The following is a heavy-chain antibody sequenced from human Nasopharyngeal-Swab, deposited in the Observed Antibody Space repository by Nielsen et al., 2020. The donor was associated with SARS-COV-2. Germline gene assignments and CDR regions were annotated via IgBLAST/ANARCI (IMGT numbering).Heavy chain of an antibody. CDR1: GYTFTSYA. V-gene: IGHV1-3*01. D-gene: IGHD3-22*01. Sequence: ASVKVSCKASGYTFTSYAMHWVRQAPGQRLEWMGWINAGNGNTKYSQKFQGRVTITADESTSTAYMELSSLRSEDTAVYYMVMGYDSSGYYYWGQGTLVTVSS. J-gene: IGHJ4*02. CDR2: INAGNGNT. CDR3: VMGYDSSGYYY.